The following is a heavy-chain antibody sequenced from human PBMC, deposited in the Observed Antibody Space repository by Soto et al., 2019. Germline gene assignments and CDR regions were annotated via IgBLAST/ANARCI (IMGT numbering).Heavy chain of an antibody. CDR3: ARDRRDYYNSSGSPYWYFDL. D-gene: IGHD3-22*01. J-gene: IGHJ2*01. Sequence: QVQLQESGPGLVKPSQTLSLTCTVSGGSISSGGYYWSWIRQHPGKGLEWIGYIYYSGSTYYNPSIKGRVTVAVDTSKDQSSLKRSSVTAADTAVYYCARDRRDYYNSSGSPYWYFDLWGRGTLVTVSS. CDR1: GGSISSGGYY. V-gene: IGHV4-31*03. CDR2: IYYSGST.